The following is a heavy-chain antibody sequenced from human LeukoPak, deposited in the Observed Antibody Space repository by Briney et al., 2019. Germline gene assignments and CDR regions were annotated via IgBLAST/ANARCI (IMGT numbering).Heavy chain of an antibody. D-gene: IGHD4-23*01. CDR2: ITSGGSYV. CDR1: GFTFRGYS. Sequence: GGSLRLSCEVSGFTFRGYSMNWVRQAPGKGLEWVSSITSGGSYVYYADSVRGRFTISRDNAKNSLYLQMNSLRVEDTAVYYCARSDYGGSLDSWGQGTLVTVSS. V-gene: IGHV3-21*01. J-gene: IGHJ4*02. CDR3: ARSDYGGSLDS.